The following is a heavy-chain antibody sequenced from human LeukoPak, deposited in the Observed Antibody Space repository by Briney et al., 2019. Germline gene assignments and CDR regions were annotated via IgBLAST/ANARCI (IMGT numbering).Heavy chain of an antibody. J-gene: IGHJ4*02. CDR2: MYLSGTT. Sequence: SGTLSLTCTVSGDSINSLDLWSWVRQPPGQGLEWIGEMYLSGTTHSNPSVKSRVTISIDKSKNQFFLNLSSVTAADTAVYYCARASQNPPAKKFDYWGQGTLVTVSS. CDR1: GDSINSLDL. V-gene: IGHV4-4*02. CDR3: ARASQNPPAKKFDY. D-gene: IGHD6-25*01.